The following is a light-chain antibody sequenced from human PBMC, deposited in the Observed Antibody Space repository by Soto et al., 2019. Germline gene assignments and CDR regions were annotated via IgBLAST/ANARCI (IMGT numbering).Light chain of an antibody. Sequence: DIPLTPSPSFLSASVGDRVTITCRASQDISNYLAWYQQKPGKAPKFLIYGTSTLQSGVPSRFSGSGSGTEFSLTISSLQPEDFATYYCQQYNAYPWTFGQGTKVDNK. J-gene: IGKJ1*01. CDR2: GTS. CDR3: QQYNAYPWT. CDR1: QDISNY. V-gene: IGKV1-9*01.